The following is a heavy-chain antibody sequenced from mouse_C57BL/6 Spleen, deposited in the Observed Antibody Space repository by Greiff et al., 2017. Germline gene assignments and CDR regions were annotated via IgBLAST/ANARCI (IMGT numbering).Heavy chain of an antibody. Sequence: EVQLVESGGGLVKPGGSLKLSCAASGFTFSDYGMHWVRQAPEKGLEWVAYISSGSSTIYYADKVKGRFTISRDNAKNTLFLQMTSLRSEVTAMYYCARYSITTVDYWGQGTTLTVSS. J-gene: IGHJ2*01. CDR1: GFTFSDYG. V-gene: IGHV5-17*01. D-gene: IGHD1-1*01. CDR2: ISSGSSTI. CDR3: ARYSITTVDY.